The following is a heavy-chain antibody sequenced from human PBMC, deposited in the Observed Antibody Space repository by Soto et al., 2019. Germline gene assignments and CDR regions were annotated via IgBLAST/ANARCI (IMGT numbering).Heavy chain of an antibody. CDR2: IYYSGST. CDR3: ARLGDCSSTSCLYYYYMDV. D-gene: IGHD2-2*01. J-gene: IGHJ6*03. CDR1: GGSISSYY. V-gene: IGHV4-59*08. Sequence: SETLSLTCTVSGGSISSYYWSWIRQPPGKGLEWIGYIYYSGSTNYNPSLKSRVTISVDTSKNQFSLKLSSVTAADTAVYYCARLGDCSSTSCLYYYYMDVWGKGTTVTVSS.